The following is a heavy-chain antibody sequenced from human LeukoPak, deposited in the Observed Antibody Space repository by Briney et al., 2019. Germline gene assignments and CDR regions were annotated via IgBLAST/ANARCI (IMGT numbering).Heavy chain of an antibody. CDR3: ARDLDSSSRGYFDY. CDR2: INPNSGGT. Sequence: ASVKVSRKASGYTFTGYYMHWVRQAPGQGLEWMGWINPNSGGTNYAQKFQGWVTMTRDTSISTAYMELSRLRSDDTAVYYCARDLDSSSRGYFDYWGQGTLVTVSS. V-gene: IGHV1-2*04. J-gene: IGHJ4*02. CDR1: GYTFTGYY. D-gene: IGHD6-13*01.